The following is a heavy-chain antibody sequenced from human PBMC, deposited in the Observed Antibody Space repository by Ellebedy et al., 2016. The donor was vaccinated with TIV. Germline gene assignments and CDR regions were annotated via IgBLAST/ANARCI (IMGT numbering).Heavy chain of an antibody. CDR1: GFDFDENA. J-gene: IGHJ4*02. V-gene: IGHV3-9*01. CDR2: ISWNSGSI. Sequence: GGSLRLXCGASGFDFDENAMHWVRQAPGKGLEWVSGISWNSGSIGYADSVKGRFTISRDNAKNSLYLQMNSLRAEDTALYYCAKGMSGNYQGPFDYWGQGTLVTVSA. CDR3: AKGMSGNYQGPFDY. D-gene: IGHD1-26*01.